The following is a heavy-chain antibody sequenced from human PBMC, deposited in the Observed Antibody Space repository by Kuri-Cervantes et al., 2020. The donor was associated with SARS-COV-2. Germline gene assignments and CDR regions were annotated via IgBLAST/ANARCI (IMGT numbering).Heavy chain of an antibody. Sequence: GESLKISCTASGLTFSSYVMHWVRQAPGKGLEWVAVISYDGRNEYYTDSVKGRFTISRDNSKNTLYLQMNSLRAEDTAVYYCARGAPLPYSSGPTAAPDYYYGMDVWGQGTTVTVSS. D-gene: IGHD6-19*01. J-gene: IGHJ6*02. V-gene: IGHV3-30*04. CDR1: GLTFSSYV. CDR2: ISYDGRNE. CDR3: ARGAPLPYSSGPTAAPDYYYGMDV.